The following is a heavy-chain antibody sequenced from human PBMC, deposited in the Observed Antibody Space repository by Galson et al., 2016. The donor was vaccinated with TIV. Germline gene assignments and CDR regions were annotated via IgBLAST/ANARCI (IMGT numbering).Heavy chain of an antibody. D-gene: IGHD3-10*01. CDR1: GYTFIYSA. CDR3: ARDIPGTAKYFDF. CDR2: INTGNGNT. Sequence: SVKVSCKASGYTFIYSAIHWVRQAPGQGLEWMGWINTGNGNTKYSQKFQARVAITGDISASTVYMALNGLRSEDTAVYFCARDIPGTAKYFDFWGQGTPVTVAS. J-gene: IGHJ4*02. V-gene: IGHV1-3*04.